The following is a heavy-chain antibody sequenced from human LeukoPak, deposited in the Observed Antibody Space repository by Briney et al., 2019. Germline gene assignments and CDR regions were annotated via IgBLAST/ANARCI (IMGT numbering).Heavy chain of an antibody. D-gene: IGHD3-22*01. Sequence: AGGSLRLSCAASGFTFSSYEMNWVRQAPGKGLEWVSYISSSSSTIYYADSVKGRFTISRDNAKNSLYLQMNSLRAEDTAVYYCARDFHRRLYDSSGYYLYWGQGTLVTVSS. CDR3: ARDFHRRLYDSSGYYLY. CDR1: GFTFSSYE. V-gene: IGHV3-48*01. J-gene: IGHJ4*02. CDR2: ISSSSSTI.